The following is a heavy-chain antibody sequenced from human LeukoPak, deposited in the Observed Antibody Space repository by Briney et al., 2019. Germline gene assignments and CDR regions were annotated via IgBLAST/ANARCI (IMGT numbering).Heavy chain of an antibody. D-gene: IGHD6-19*01. V-gene: IGHV3-74*01. CDR3: ARISLSGWVNDH. CDR2: ISSDGSST. Sequence: GGSLRLSCAASGFTFSSHWMHWVRQAPGKGLVWVTRISSDGSSTSYADSVKGRFTISRDNAKNMLFLQMSSLRAEDTALYYCARISLSGWVNDHWGQGTLVSVSS. J-gene: IGHJ4*02. CDR1: GFTFSSHW.